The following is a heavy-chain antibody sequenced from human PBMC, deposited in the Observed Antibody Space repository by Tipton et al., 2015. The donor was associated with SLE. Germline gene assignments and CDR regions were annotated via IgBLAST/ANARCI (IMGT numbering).Heavy chain of an antibody. CDR3: ARDLTGDAFDI. CDR1: GGSFSDYY. J-gene: IGHJ3*02. Sequence: TLSLTCAVYGGSFSDYYWSWVRQPPGKGLEWIGYIYYSGSTNYNPSFKSRVTISVDTSKNQFSLKLSSVTAADTAVYYCARDLTGDAFDIWGQGTMVTVSS. V-gene: IGHV4-59*01. CDR2: IYYSGST. D-gene: IGHD7-27*01.